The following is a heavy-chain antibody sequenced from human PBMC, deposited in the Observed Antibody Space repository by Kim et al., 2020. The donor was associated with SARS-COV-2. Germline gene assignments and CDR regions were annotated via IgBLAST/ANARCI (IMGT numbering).Heavy chain of an antibody. CDR2: ITRSGSSK. CDR3: ASTVVAALDF. J-gene: IGHJ4*02. V-gene: IGHV3-21*01. CDR1: GFTFHSSD. Sequence: GGSLRLSCEGSGFTFHSSDMNWVRQAPGKGLEWVSSITRSGSSKYYVGSVKGRFTVSRDNAKNSLYLQMNSLRAEDTAMYYCASTVVAALDFWGQGTLVT. D-gene: IGHD6-19*01.